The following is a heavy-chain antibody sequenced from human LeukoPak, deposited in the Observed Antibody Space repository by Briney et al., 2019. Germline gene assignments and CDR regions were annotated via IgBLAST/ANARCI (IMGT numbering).Heavy chain of an antibody. Sequence: GGSLRLSCAASGFTFSSYAMSWLRQARGKGLEWVAAISGSGGSTYYADSVKGRFTISRDNSKNTLYLQTNSLRAKDTAVYYCERERTEEWLFGFDYWGEGAMVSVSS. CDR1: GFTFSSYA. V-gene: IGHV3-23*01. CDR3: ERERTEEWLFGFDY. J-gene: IGHJ4*02. D-gene: IGHD3-3*01. CDR2: ISGSGGST.